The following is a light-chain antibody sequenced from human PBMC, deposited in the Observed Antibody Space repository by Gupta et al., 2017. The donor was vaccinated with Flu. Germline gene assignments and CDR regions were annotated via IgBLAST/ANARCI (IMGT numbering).Light chain of an antibody. CDR3: CSFTTSNTWV. J-gene: IGLJ3*02. Sequence: QSALTQPASVSGSPGPSITISCTGTSSDVGGYQYVAWYQKHPDKAPKLMIYEVNSRPSGVSSRFSGAKSGNTASLTISGLQADDEADYYCCSFTTSNTWVFGGGTKVTV. V-gene: IGLV2-14*01. CDR2: EVN. CDR1: SSDVGGYQY.